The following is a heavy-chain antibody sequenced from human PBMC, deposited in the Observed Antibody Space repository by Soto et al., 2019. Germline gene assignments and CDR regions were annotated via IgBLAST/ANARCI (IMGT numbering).Heavy chain of an antibody. V-gene: IGHV1-69*02. CDR1: GGTFSTYS. CDR3: ARAITIGDAFDI. D-gene: IGHD1-20*01. J-gene: IGHJ3*02. CDR2: IIPILGMA. Sequence: GASVKVSCKASGGTFSTYSINWVRQAPGQGLEWMGRIIPILGMANYAQKFQGRVTITADKSMSTVYMELSSLRSDDTAIYYCARAITIGDAFDIWGQGTMVTVSS.